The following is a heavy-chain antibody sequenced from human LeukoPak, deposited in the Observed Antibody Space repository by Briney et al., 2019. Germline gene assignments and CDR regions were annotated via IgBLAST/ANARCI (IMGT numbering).Heavy chain of an antibody. CDR1: GFTFSSYG. J-gene: IGHJ2*01. CDR3: SYGANFYFDL. D-gene: IGHD4/OR15-4a*01. CDR2: IKSKTDGGTT. Sequence: GGSLRLSCAASGFTFSSYGMHWVRQAPGKGLEWVGRIKSKTDGGTTDYAAPVKGRFSISRDDSKNSLFLQMNSLKAEDTAVYYCSYGANFYFDLWGRGTLVTVSS. V-gene: IGHV3-15*07.